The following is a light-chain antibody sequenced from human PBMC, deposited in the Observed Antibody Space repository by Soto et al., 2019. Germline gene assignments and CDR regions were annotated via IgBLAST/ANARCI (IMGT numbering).Light chain of an antibody. CDR3: ATWDDDLYTPI. CDR2: EVT. V-gene: IGLV2-14*02. CDR1: SSDVGTYKL. J-gene: IGLJ2*01. Sequence: QSALTQPASVSGSPGQSITISCTGTSSDVGTYKLVSWYQQYPGKAPKLMIYEVTHRPSGVSNRFSGSKSGNTASLAITGLRSDDEADYYCATWDDDLYTPIIGGGTKVTVL.